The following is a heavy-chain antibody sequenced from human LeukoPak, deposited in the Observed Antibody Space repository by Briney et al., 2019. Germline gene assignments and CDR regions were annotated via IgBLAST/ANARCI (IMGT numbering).Heavy chain of an antibody. V-gene: IGHV1-69*06. CDR1: GGTFRSYA. J-gene: IGHJ5*02. Sequence: GASVKVSCKASGGTFRSYAISWVRQAPGQGLEWMGGIIPIFGTANYAQKFQGRVTITADKSTSTAYMELSSLRSEDTAVYYCARDRYCSSTSCFFHWFDPWGQGTLVTVSS. CDR3: ARDRYCSSTSCFFHWFDP. CDR2: IIPIFGTA. D-gene: IGHD2-2*01.